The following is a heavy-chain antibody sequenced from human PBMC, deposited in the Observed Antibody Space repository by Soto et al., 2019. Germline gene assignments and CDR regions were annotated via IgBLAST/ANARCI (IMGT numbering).Heavy chain of an antibody. Sequence: SETLSLTCTVSDGCISRGGYYWSWIRQHPGKGLEWIGYIYYSGSTYYNPSLKSRVTISVDTSKNQFSLKLSSVTAADTAVYYCARGTHPDYPTYYDFWSGYWLFDYWGQGTLVTVSS. CDR2: IYYSGST. CDR1: DGCISRGGYY. J-gene: IGHJ4*02. CDR3: ARGTHPDYPTYYDFWSGYWLFDY. D-gene: IGHD3-3*01. V-gene: IGHV4-31*03.